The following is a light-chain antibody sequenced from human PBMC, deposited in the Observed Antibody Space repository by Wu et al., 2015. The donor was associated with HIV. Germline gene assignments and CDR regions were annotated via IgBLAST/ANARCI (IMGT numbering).Light chain of an antibody. Sequence: EIVLTQSPGTLSLSPGERATLSCRASQSVSSSYLAWYQQEPGQAPRLLIYGASSRATGIPDRFSGSGSGTDFTLTISSLEPEDFAVYYCQQRTNWPLTFGGGTKVEIK. CDR2: GAS. V-gene: IGKV3D-20*02. CDR3: QQRTNWPLT. CDR1: QSVSSSY. J-gene: IGKJ4*01.